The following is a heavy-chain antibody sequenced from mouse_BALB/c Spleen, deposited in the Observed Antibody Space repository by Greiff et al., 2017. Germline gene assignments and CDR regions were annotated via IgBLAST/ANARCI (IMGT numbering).Heavy chain of an antibody. J-gene: IGHJ1*01. CDR1: GYTFTDYW. Sequence: QVQLQQPGAELVMPGASVKMSCKASGYTFTDYWMHWVKQRPGQGLEWIGAIDTSDSYTSYNQKFKGKATLTVDESSSTAYMQLSSLTSEDSAVYYCARDHYGSSYWYFDVWGAGTTVTVSS. CDR2: IDTSDSYT. D-gene: IGHD1-1*01. V-gene: IGHV1-69*01. CDR3: ARDHYGSSYWYFDV.